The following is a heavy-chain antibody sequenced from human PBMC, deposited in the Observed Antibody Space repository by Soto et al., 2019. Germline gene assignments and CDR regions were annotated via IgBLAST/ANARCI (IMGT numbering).Heavy chain of an antibody. Sequence: PSETLSLTCAVSGYSISSCPLRTCVRSPPEKVLGGLAEIHHSGHTNYKPSLKGRVAISLDKSKSQCSLRLNSVTAADTAVYYCAKVTTLAAARRGLVDWGRGTTVTVYS. CDR2: IHHSGHT. CDR3: AKVTTLAAARRGLVD. CDR1: GYSISSCPL. V-gene: IGHV4-4*02. J-gene: IGHJ6*02. D-gene: IGHD6-13*01.